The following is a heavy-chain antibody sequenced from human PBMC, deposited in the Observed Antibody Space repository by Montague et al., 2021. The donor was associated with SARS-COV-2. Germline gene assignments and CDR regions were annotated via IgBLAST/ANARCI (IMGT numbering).Heavy chain of an antibody. CDR2: IYYSGST. D-gene: IGHD3-3*01. Sequence: SETLSLTCIVSGGSVSSGSYYWSWIRQPPGKGLEWIGYIYYSGSTNYNPSLKSRVTISGDTSKNQFSLKLSSVTAADTAVYYCARDPWRITIFGVVTRYGMDVWGQGTTVTVSS. CDR3: ARDPWRITIFGVVTRYGMDV. J-gene: IGHJ6*02. V-gene: IGHV4-61*01. CDR1: GGSVSSGSYY.